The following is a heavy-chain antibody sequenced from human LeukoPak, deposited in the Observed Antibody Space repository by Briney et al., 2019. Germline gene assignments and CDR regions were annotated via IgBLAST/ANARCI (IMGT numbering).Heavy chain of an antibody. CDR3: AKTQFYDFWTGYFAFNP. Sequence: SETLSLTCTVSGGSISSGGYYWSWIRQHPGKGLEWIGYIYYSGSTYYNPSLKSRVTISVDTSKNQFSLKLSSVTAADTAVYYCAKTQFYDFWTGYFAFNPWGQGTPVTVSS. CDR2: IYYSGST. V-gene: IGHV4-31*03. D-gene: IGHD3-3*01. J-gene: IGHJ5*02. CDR1: GGSISSGGYY.